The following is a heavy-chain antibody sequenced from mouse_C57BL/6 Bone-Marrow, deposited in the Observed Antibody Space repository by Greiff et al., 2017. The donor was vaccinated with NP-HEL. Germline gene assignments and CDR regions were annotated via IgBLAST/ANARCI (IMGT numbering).Heavy chain of an antibody. CDR2: IDPADGDT. CDR1: GFNIKDYY. J-gene: IGHJ4*01. D-gene: IGHD1-1*01. V-gene: IGHV14-1*01. Sequence: VQLQQSGAELVRPGASVKLSCTASGFNIKDYYMHWVKQRPEQGLEWIGRIDPADGDTEYAPKFKGKATMTADTSSNTAYLQLSSLTSEDTAVYYCTTRSSYYAMEYWGQGTSVTVAS. CDR3: TTRSSYYAMEY.